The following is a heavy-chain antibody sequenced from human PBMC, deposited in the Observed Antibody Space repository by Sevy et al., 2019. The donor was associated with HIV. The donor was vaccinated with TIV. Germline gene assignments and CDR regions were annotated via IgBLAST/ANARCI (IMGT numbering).Heavy chain of an antibody. Sequence: GGSLRLSCAASGFTFRSYGMHWVRQAPGKGLEWVAVISNDGGNQYYADSVKGRFTISRDNSKNTVYLQMNSLRVEDTAVYYCARGKSGYGYGLDYWGQGTLVTVSS. V-gene: IGHV3-30*03. CDR2: ISNDGGNQ. D-gene: IGHD5-18*01. CDR1: GFTFRSYG. J-gene: IGHJ4*02. CDR3: ARGKSGYGYGLDY.